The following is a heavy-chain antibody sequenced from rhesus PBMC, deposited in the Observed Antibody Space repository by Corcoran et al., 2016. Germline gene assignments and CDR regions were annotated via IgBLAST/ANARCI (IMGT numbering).Heavy chain of an antibody. J-gene: IGHJ4*01. CDR2: IYGSGGST. CDR3: ARVIAAAPYYFDY. D-gene: IGHD6-25*01. CDR1: GGSISSSNW. Sequence: QVQLQESGPAVVKPSETLSLTCAVSGGSISSSNWWSWIRQPPGKGLEWFGRIYGSGGSTEYNPALKSRVTISIETSKNQFSLKLSSVTAADTAVYYCARVIAAAPYYFDYWGQGVLVTVSS. V-gene: IGHV4-93*02.